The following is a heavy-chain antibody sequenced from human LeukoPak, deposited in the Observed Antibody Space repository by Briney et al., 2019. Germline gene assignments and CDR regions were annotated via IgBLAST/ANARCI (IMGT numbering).Heavy chain of an antibody. D-gene: IGHD5-24*01. V-gene: IGHV3-11*01. J-gene: IGHJ2*01. CDR3: ARGLIDGYRGVYFDL. Sequence: GGSLRLSCAASGFTFSVYYMSWIRQAPGKGLEWVSYISSSGSTIYYADSVKGRFTISRDNAKNSLYLQMNSLRAEDTAVYYCARGLIDGYRGVYFDLWGRGTLVTVSS. CDR1: GFTFSVYY. CDR2: ISSSGSTI.